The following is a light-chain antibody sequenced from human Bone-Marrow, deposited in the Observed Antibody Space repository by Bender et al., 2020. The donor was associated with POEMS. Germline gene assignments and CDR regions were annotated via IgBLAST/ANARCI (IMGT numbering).Light chain of an antibody. CDR3: SSYTSSSTLEVV. V-gene: IGLV2-14*01. J-gene: IGLJ2*01. Sequence: QSALTQPASVSGSPGQSITISCTGTSSDVGYYNYVSWYQQHPGKAPKLMIYDVSNRPSGVSNRFSGSKSGNTASLTISGLQAEDEADYYCSSYTSSSTLEVVFGGGTKLTVL. CDR2: DVS. CDR1: SSDVGYYNY.